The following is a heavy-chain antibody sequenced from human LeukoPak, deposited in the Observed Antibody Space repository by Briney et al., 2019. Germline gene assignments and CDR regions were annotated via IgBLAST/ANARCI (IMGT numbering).Heavy chain of an antibody. CDR3: ARDETKPAAGLEY. D-gene: IGHD6-13*01. V-gene: IGHV4-61*01. Sequence: PSETLSLTCTVSGASVSCGSYYWTWIRQPPGKGLEWIGYVYYSGTTNYNPSLKSRVTISIDLSKNQFSLKLSSVTAADTAIYYCARDETKPAAGLEYWGQGALVSVSS. CDR2: VYYSGTT. J-gene: IGHJ4*02. CDR1: GASVSCGSYY.